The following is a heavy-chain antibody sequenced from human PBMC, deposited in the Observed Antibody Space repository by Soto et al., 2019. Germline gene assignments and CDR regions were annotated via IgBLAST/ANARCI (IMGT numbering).Heavy chain of an antibody. D-gene: IGHD6-6*01. Sequence: ASGKVSCKASGFTFTSSAVQWLRQARGQRLEWIGWIVVGSGNTNYAQKFQERVTITRDMSTSTAYMELSSLRSEDTAVYYCAAGELDYWYFDLWGRGTLVTVSS. CDR3: AAGELDYWYFDL. CDR2: IVVGSGNT. CDR1: GFTFTSSA. J-gene: IGHJ2*01. V-gene: IGHV1-58*01.